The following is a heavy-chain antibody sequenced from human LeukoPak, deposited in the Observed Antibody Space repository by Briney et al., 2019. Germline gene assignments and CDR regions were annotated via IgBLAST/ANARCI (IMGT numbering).Heavy chain of an antibody. V-gene: IGHV3-74*01. CDR2: ISPDGRNI. Sequence: RRSLRPSCAASVFTLSVYWMNSVRQAPREGPGWVSHISPDGRNIASTHSVKVRFTISRDSAKKTLYRQMNSLIVRDTPVYYFVRDGAGTTPYDCWGQGTLLTVSS. CDR1: VFTLSVYW. D-gene: IGHD1-7*01. CDR3: VRDGAGTTPYDC. J-gene: IGHJ4*02.